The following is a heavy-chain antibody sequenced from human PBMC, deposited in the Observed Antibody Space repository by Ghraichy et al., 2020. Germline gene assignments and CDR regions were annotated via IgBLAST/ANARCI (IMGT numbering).Heavy chain of an antibody. Sequence: LSLTCAASGFTFSSYWMSWVRQAPGKGLEWVANIKQDGSEKYYVDSVKGRFTISRDNAKNSLYLQMNSLRAEDTAVYYCARLDILTGYEWFDPWGQGTLVTVSS. CDR2: IKQDGSEK. D-gene: IGHD3-9*01. CDR1: GFTFSSYW. J-gene: IGHJ5*02. CDR3: ARLDILTGYEWFDP. V-gene: IGHV3-7*03.